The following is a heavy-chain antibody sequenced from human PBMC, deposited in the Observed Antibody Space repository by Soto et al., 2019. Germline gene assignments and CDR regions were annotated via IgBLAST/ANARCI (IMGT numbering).Heavy chain of an antibody. J-gene: IGHJ6*02. D-gene: IGHD5-18*01. Sequence: QVHLVESGGGVVQPGRSLRLSCAASGDSGFSFSSYGIHWVRQAPGKGLEWVSVISYDGSNRHFADSVKGRFAVSRDDAMHTVYLQMNALRPEDTAVYYCAKDRMVRSYYYGMDVWGQGTTVTVSS. CDR1: GDSGFSFSSYG. V-gene: IGHV3-30*18. CDR3: AKDRMVRSYYYGMDV. CDR2: ISYDGSNR.